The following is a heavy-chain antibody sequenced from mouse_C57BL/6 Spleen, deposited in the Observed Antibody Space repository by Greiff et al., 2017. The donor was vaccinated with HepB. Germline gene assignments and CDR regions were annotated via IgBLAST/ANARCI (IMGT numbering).Heavy chain of an antibody. J-gene: IGHJ1*03. Sequence: VQLQQSGPELVKPGASVKISCKASGYSFTGYYMNWVKQSPEKSLEWIGEINPSTGGTTYNQKFKAKATLTVDKSSSTAYMQLKSLTSEDSAVYYCARPYYYGSSYYWYVDVWGTGTTVTVSS. CDR3: ARPYYYGSSYYWYVDV. V-gene: IGHV1-42*01. CDR1: GYSFTGYY. D-gene: IGHD1-1*01. CDR2: INPSTGGT.